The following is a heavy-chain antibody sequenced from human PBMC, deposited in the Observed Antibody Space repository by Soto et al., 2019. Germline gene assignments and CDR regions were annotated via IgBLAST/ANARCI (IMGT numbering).Heavy chain of an antibody. CDR3: ARDQSPTDPKHYDFWSGRYYYYYYGMDV. CDR1: GYTFTSYG. J-gene: IGHJ6*02. CDR2: ISAYNGNT. Sequence: QVQLVQSGAEVKKPGASVKVSCKASGYTFTSYGISWVRQAPGQGLEWMGWISAYNGNTNYAQKLQGRDTMTTDTSTSTDYMELRGLRSDDTAVYYCARDQSPTDPKHYDFWSGRYYYYYYGMDVWGQGTTVTVSS. D-gene: IGHD3-3*01. V-gene: IGHV1-18*04.